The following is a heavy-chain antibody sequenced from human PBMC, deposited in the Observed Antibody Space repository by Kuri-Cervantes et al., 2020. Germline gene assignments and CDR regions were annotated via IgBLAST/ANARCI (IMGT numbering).Heavy chain of an antibody. D-gene: IGHD3-10*01. CDR1: GYTFTSYA. J-gene: IGHJ4*02. V-gene: IGHV1-18*01. CDR2: ISAYNGDT. Sequence: ASVKVSCKASGYTFTSYAIHWVRQAPGQGLEWMGWISAYNGDTNYAQKLQGRVTMTTDTSTSTAYMELRSLRSDDTAVYYCARDRYLYVTMVRGVDDENFDYWGQGTLVNRLL. CDR3: ARDRYLYVTMVRGVDDENFDY.